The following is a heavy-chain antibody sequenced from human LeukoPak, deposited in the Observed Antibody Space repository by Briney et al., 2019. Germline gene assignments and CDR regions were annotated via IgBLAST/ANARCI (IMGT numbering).Heavy chain of an antibody. J-gene: IGHJ1*01. V-gene: IGHV3-9*01. Sequence: PGGSLRLSCAASGFTFDDYAMHWVRQAPGKGLEGVSGISWNSGSIGYADSVKGRFTISRDNAKNSLYLQMNSLRAEDTALYYCAKDGTGEQWSPAEYFQHWGQGTLVTVSP. CDR2: ISWNSGSI. CDR1: GFTFDDYA. CDR3: AKDGTGEQWSPAEYFQH. D-gene: IGHD2-8*02.